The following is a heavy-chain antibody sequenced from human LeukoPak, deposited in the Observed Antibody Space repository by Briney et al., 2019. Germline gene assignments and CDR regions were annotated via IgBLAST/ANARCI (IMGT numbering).Heavy chain of an antibody. V-gene: IGHV4-59*01. J-gene: IGHJ4*02. Sequence: SETLSLTCTVSGGSISNYYWNWIRQFPGKGLEWIGEIYHSGSTNYNPSLKSRVTISVDKSKNQFSLKLSSVTAADTAVYYCAREDSSGSPFDYWGQGTLVTVSS. CDR1: GGSISNYY. CDR2: IYHSGST. D-gene: IGHD3-22*01. CDR3: AREDSSGSPFDY.